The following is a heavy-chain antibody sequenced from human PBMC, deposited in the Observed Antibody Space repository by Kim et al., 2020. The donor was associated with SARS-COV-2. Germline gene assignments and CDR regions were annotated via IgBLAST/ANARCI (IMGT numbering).Heavy chain of an antibody. D-gene: IGHD1-1*01. CDR2: IYYSGST. Sequence: SETLSLTCTVSGGSISSYYWSWIRQPPGKGLEWIGYIYYSGSTNYNPSLKSRVTISVDTSKNQFSLKLSSVTAADTAVYYCARGLMVNRTGKGVYYFDYWRQGTLVTVSS. J-gene: IGHJ4*02. CDR1: GGSISSYY. CDR3: ARGLMVNRTGKGVYYFDY. V-gene: IGHV4-59*13.